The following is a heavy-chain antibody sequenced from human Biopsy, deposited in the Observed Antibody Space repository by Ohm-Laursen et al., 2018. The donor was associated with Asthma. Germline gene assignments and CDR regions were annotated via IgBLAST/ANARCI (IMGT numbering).Heavy chain of an antibody. CDR2: ISPIFGSI. D-gene: IGHD3-3*01. CDR1: GGTLNNYA. Sequence: ASVKVSCKSSGGTLNNYAINWVRQAPGQGLEWMGGISPIFGSIKYAQKFQDRVAISADVFRNTVHLELSSLRSEDTAVLYCAKARCYYFYCDMEVWGQGTTVTVSS. V-gene: IGHV1-69*13. CDR3: AKARCYYFYCDMEV. J-gene: IGHJ6*02.